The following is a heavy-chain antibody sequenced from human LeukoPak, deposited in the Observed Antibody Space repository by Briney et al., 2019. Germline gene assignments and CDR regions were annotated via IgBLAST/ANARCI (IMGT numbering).Heavy chain of an antibody. Sequence: GGSLRLSCAASGFTFSDYYMSWIRQAPGKGLEWVSYISSSSSYTNYADSVKGRFTIPRDNAKKSLYLQMNSLRAEDTGVYYCARGGYSSGRPLHYWGEGALVTVSS. J-gene: IGHJ4*02. CDR1: GFTFSDYY. V-gene: IGHV3-11*06. CDR2: ISSSSSYT. CDR3: ARGGYSSGRPLHY. D-gene: IGHD6-19*01.